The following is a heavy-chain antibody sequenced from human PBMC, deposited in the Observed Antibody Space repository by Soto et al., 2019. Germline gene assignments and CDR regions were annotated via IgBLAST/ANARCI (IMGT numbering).Heavy chain of an antibody. CDR2: IYYSGST. D-gene: IGHD3-16*02. V-gene: IGHV4-39*01. CDR1: GGSINSTSFY. CDR3: ARQSSKVWGSYPQTTNY. J-gene: IGHJ4*02. Sequence: QLQLQESGPGLVKPSETLSLTCTVSGGSINSTSFYWGWIRQPPGKGLEWIGSIYYSGSTHYNPSLKSRVTVSVATSKSQFSLKLSSVTAADTAVYYCARQSSKVWGSYPQTTNYWGQGTLVTVSS.